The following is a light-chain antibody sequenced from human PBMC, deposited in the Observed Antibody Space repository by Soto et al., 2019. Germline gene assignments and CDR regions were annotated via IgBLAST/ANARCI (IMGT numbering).Light chain of an antibody. J-gene: IGKJ1*01. V-gene: IGKV3-15*01. CDR1: QSVSSN. Sequence: IVLTHSPGTLSLSPWERATLSCRASQSVSSNLAWYQQKPGQAPRLLIYGASTRATGIPARFSGSGSGTEFTLTISSLQSEDFAVYYCQQYNNWPQTFGQGTKVDIK. CDR2: GAS. CDR3: QQYNNWPQT.